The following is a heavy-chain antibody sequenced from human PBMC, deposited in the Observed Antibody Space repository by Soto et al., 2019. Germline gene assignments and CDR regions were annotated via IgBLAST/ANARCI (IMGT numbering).Heavy chain of an antibody. Sequence: PGGSLRLSCAASGFTFSSYGMHWVRQAPGKGLEWVAVIWYDGSNKYYADSVKGRFTISRDNSKNTLYLQMNSLRAEDTAVYYCARARYSTVTTNIGSLFRIDYWGQGTLVTVSS. CDR3: ARARYSTVTTNIGSLFRIDY. CDR2: IWYDGSNK. D-gene: IGHD4-17*01. J-gene: IGHJ4*02. CDR1: GFTFSSYG. V-gene: IGHV3-33*01.